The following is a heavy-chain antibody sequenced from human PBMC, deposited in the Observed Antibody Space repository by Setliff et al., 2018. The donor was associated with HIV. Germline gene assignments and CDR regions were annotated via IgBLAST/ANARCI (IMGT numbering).Heavy chain of an antibody. CDR3: ARTILYGTNSRLFDY. CDR1: GGSISSSSYY. D-gene: IGHD2-2*01. Sequence: PSETLSLTCTVSGGSISSSSYYWGWIRQPPGKGLEWIGSIDYSGTTYYNPSLKSRVTISVDTSKNQFSLWLSSVTGTDTAVYYCARTILYGTNSRLFDYWGQGTLVTVSS. CDR2: IDYSGTT. J-gene: IGHJ4*02. V-gene: IGHV4-39*01.